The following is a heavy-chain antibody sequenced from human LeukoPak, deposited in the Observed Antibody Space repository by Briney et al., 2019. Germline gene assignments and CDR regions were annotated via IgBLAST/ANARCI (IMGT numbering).Heavy chain of an antibody. CDR3: ARLHSSWNEFAY. V-gene: IGHV5-51*01. D-gene: IGHD6-13*01. CDR2: IFPGDSDT. Sequence: GESLKISCTGSGYNFSSYWIGWVRQMPGKVLEWVGIIFPGDSDTRYSPSFQGQVTISADKSISTAYLQWSSLKASDTAMYYCARLHSSWNEFAYWGQGTLVTVSS. J-gene: IGHJ4*02. CDR1: GYNFSSYW.